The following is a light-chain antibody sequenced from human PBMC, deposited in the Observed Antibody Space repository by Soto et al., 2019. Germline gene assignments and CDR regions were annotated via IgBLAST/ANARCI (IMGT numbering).Light chain of an antibody. CDR3: HQSYSTPLT. J-gene: IGKJ4*01. CDR2: AAS. CDR1: QSISNY. V-gene: IGKV1-39*01. Sequence: DIQMTQSPSSLSASVGDRVTITCRTSQSISNYLNWYQQKLGKAPKLLVYAASSLQTGVPSRFRGSGSGTDFTLTITSLQPEDFATYYCHQSYSTPLTFGGGTKVDVK.